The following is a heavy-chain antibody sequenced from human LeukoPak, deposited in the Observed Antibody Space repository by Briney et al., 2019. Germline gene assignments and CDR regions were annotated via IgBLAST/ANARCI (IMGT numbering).Heavy chain of an antibody. Sequence: PSETLSLTCTVSGGSISSSSYYWGWIRQPPEKGLEWIGSIYYSGSTYYNPSLKSRVTISIDTSKNQFSLKLSSVTAADTAVYYCARDGRFPPEVLPRYFDSWGQGTLVTVSS. CDR3: ARDGRFPPEVLPRYFDS. CDR2: IYYSGST. V-gene: IGHV4-39*07. D-gene: IGHD1-14*01. J-gene: IGHJ4*02. CDR1: GGSISSSSYY.